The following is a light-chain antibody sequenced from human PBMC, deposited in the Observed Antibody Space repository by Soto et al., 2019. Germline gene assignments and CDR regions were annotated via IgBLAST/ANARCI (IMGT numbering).Light chain of an antibody. CDR2: QAS. CDR1: QTVRGW. CDR3: QQYSSYPYT. J-gene: IGKJ2*01. Sequence: IQRTQSPSTLSACVGDRVTITCRASQTVRGWLAWYHQKPGKAPKLLIYQASNLESGVPSRFSGSGSGTEFTLTISSLQPDDSATYYCQQYSSYPYTFGQGTRWISN. V-gene: IGKV1-5*03.